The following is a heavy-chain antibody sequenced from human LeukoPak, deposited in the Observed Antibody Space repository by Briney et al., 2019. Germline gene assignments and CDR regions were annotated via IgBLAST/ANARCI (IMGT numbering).Heavy chain of an antibody. CDR1: GFTFSTYW. CDR2: INQDGGEK. Sequence: GGSLRLSCARSGFTFSTYWKSWLRQAPGKGLEWVANINQDGGEKHYVDSVKGRFTISRDNAKDSLDLQLNSLRGEDTAVYYCARMYCGGGKCYLSYFDYWGQGTVVTVSS. J-gene: IGHJ4*02. V-gene: IGHV3-7*04. D-gene: IGHD2-21*01. CDR3: ARMYCGGGKCYLSYFDY.